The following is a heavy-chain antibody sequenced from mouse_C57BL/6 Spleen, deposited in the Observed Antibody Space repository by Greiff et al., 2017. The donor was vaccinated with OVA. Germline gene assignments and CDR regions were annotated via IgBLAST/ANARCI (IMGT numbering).Heavy chain of an antibody. CDR3: ARGGSGDY. CDR1: GYTFTDYY. J-gene: IGHJ2*01. D-gene: IGHD6-1*01. Sequence: VQLQQSGPELVKPGASVKISCKASGYTFTDYYMNWVKQSHGKSLEWIGDINPNNGGTSYNQKFKGKATLTVDKSSSTAYMELRSLTSEDSAVYYCARGGSGDYWGQSTTLTVSS. CDR2: INPNNGGT. V-gene: IGHV1-26*01.